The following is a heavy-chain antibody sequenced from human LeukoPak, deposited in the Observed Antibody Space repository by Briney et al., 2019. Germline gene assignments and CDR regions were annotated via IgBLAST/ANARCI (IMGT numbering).Heavy chain of an antibody. Sequence: GGSLRLPCAASGFTFNDYWMTWVRQAPGKGLEWVAHIKQDGSGKYYVDSLKGRFTISRDNAKNSLFLQMNSLRAEDTAVYYCVRDCSSASLSSGCYYAMDVWGKGTTVTVSS. CDR3: VRDCSSASLSSGCYYAMDV. J-gene: IGHJ6*04. CDR2: IKQDGSGK. D-gene: IGHD2-2*01. CDR1: GFTFNDYW. V-gene: IGHV3-7*03.